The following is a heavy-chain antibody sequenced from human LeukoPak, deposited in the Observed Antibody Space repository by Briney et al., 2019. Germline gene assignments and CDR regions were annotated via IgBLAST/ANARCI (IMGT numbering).Heavy chain of an antibody. CDR3: AKGDSRDY. Sequence: PGRSLRLSCAASGFTFSSYGMHWVRQAPGKGLEWVAVIWYDGSNEYYADSVKGRFTISRDNSKNTLYLQMNSLRAEDTAVYYCAKGDSRDYWGQGTLVTVSS. CDR1: GFTFSSYG. J-gene: IGHJ4*02. D-gene: IGHD5-18*01. CDR2: IWYDGSNE. V-gene: IGHV3-33*06.